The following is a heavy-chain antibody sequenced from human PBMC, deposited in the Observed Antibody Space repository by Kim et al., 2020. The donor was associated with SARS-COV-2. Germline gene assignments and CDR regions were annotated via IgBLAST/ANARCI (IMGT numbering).Heavy chain of an antibody. CDR3: ARGGIRRAAPLKGGWFDP. J-gene: IGHJ5*02. CDR2: IYTSGST. CDR1: GGSISSYY. V-gene: IGHV4-4*07. Sequence: SETLSLTCTVSGGSISSYYWSWIRQPAGKGLEWIGRIYTSGSTNYNPSLKSRVTMSVDTSKNQFSLKLSSVTAADTAVYYCARGGIRRAAPLKGGWFDPWGQGTLVTVSS. D-gene: IGHD6-6*01.